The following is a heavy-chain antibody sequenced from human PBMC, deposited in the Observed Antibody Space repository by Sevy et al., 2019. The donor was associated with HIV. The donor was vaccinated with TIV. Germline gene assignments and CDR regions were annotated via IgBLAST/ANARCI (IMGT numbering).Heavy chain of an antibody. CDR1: GFTFATYA. J-gene: IGHJ4*02. CDR2: ISFGGADT. V-gene: IGHV3-23*01. Sequence: GGSLRLSCAASGFTFATYAMTWVRQAPGKGLEWVSVISFGGADTYYADSVKGRFTISRDNSKNTLYLQMNSLRAEDTAVFYCAKDRVSGSYYTGDFHSWGQGTLVTVSS. CDR3: AKDRVSGSYYTGDFHS. D-gene: IGHD3-10*01.